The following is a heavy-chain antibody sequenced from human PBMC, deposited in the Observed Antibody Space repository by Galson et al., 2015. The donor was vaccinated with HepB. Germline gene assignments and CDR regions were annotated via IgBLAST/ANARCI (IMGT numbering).Heavy chain of an antibody. CDR3: AITQWLVH. J-gene: IGHJ4*02. CDR1: GFTFSSYS. V-gene: IGHV3-23*01. CDR2: ISGSGGST. D-gene: IGHD6-19*01. Sequence: SLRLSCAASGFTFSSYSMNWVRQAPGKGLEWVSAISGSGGSTFCADSVKGRFTISRDNSKNTLYLQMNSLRAEDTAVYYCAITQWLVHWGQGTLVTVSS.